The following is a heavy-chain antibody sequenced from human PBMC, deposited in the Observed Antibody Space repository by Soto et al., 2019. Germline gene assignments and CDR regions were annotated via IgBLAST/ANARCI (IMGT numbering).Heavy chain of an antibody. J-gene: IGHJ3*02. V-gene: IGHV3-73*01. Sequence: EVQLVESGGGLVQPGGSLKLSCAASGFTFSGSAMHWVRQASGKGLEWVGRVGGKRDSYAATYAASLKGRFTISRDDSKNTAYLQMNSLETEDTAVYYCSRRGDSLPDAFDIWGQGTVVTVSS. CDR3: SRRGDSLPDAFDI. CDR2: VGGKRDSYAA. D-gene: IGHD4-17*01. CDR1: GFTFSGSA.